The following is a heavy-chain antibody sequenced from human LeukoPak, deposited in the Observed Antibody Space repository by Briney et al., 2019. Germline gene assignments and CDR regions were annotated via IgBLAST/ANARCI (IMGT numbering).Heavy chain of an antibody. J-gene: IGHJ5*02. CDR2: IFYDGNT. Sequence: SETLSLTCSVSGGSISTTYNYWGWIRQTPGKGLEWIGSIFYDGNTFYSPSLRSRVSISVDTSKNHCSLRLNSVTAADTALYFCARHTLMTSISTCNWFDPWGQGTLVTVSS. CDR3: ARHTLMTSISTCNWFDP. D-gene: IGHD1-1*01. CDR1: GGSISTTYNY. V-gene: IGHV4-39*01.